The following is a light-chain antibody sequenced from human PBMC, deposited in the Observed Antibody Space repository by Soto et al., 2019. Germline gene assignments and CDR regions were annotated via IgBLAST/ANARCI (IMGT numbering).Light chain of an antibody. CDR3: AAWDTSLYGPV. J-gene: IGLJ3*02. V-gene: IGLV1-44*01. CDR1: SSNIGSNA. Sequence: QSVLTQPPSASGTPGQRVTISCSGSSSNIGSNAVNWYQHLPGTAPKLLIYSNDQRPSGVPDRFSGSNSGTSASLAISGLQSEDEADYYCAAWDTSLYGPVFGGGTKVTVL. CDR2: SND.